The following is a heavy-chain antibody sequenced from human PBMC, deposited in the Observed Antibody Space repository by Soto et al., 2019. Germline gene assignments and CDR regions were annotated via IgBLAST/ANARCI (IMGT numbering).Heavy chain of an antibody. V-gene: IGHV3-49*04. CDR2: IRSKVYGGTP. J-gene: IGHJ4*02. Sequence: PGGSLRLSCSASGFTFGDNAISWVRQAPGKGLEWVGFIRSKVYGGTPQYAASVEGRFTISRDDSKSIAYLQMNSLRTEDTAVYYCTTLWEYSYDSRNYHPAYWGQGALVTVSS. D-gene: IGHD3-22*01. CDR3: TTLWEYSYDSRNYHPAY. CDR1: GFTFGDNA.